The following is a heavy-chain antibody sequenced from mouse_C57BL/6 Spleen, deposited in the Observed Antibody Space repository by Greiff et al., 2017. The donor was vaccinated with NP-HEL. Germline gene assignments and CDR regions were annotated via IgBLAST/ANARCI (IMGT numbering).Heavy chain of an antibody. Sequence: VQLQQSGPELVKPGASVKISCKASGYSFTGYYMNWVKQSPEKSLEWIGEINPSTGGTTYNQKFKAKATLTVDKSSSTAYMQLKSLTSEDSAVYYCARDDGYYDWYSDVWGTGTTVTVSS. V-gene: IGHV1-42*01. J-gene: IGHJ1*03. CDR3: ARDDGYYDWYSDV. CDR1: GYSFTGYY. CDR2: INPSTGGT. D-gene: IGHD2-3*01.